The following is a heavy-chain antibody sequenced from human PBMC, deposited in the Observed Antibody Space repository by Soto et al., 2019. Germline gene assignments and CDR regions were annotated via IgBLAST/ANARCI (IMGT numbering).Heavy chain of an antibody. V-gene: IGHV3-48*03. CDR1: GFTFSSYE. CDR3: ARVMGVVGATHDAFDI. Sequence: LRLSCAASGFTFSSYEMNWVRQAPGKGLEWVSYISSSGSTIYYADSVKGQFTISRDNAKNSLYLQMNSLRAEDTAVYYCARVMGVVGATHDAFDIWGQGTMVTVSS. CDR2: ISSSGSTI. J-gene: IGHJ3*02. D-gene: IGHD1-26*01.